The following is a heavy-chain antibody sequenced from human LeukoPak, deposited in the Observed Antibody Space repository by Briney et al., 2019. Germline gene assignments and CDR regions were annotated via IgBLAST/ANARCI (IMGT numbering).Heavy chain of an antibody. CDR1: GASISSYY. Sequence: SEPLSLTCTVSGASISSYYWSWIRQPAGRGLEWIGHIYTSGSTNYNPSLKSRVTMSVDTSKNQFSLKLSSVTAADTAVYYCARDPHATGTFDYWGQGTLVTVSS. J-gene: IGHJ4*02. CDR3: ARDPHATGTFDY. CDR2: IYTSGST. D-gene: IGHD3-9*01. V-gene: IGHV4-4*07.